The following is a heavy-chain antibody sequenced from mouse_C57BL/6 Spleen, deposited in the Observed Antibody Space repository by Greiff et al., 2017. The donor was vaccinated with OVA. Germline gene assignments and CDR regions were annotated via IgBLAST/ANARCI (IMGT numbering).Heavy chain of an antibody. D-gene: IGHD1-1*01. CDR2: ISSGGSYT. J-gene: IGHJ2*01. CDR3: ARQGITTVVAHLDY. Sequence: EVMLVESGGDLVKPGGSLKLSCAASGFTFSSYGMSWVRQTPDKRLEWVATISSGGSYTYYPDSVKGRFTISRDNAKNTLYLQMSSLKAEDTAMYYCARQGITTVVAHLDYWGQGTTLTVSS. CDR1: GFTFSSYG. V-gene: IGHV5-6*01.